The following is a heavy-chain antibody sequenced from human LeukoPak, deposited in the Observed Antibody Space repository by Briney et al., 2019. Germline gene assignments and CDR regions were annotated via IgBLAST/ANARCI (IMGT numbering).Heavy chain of an antibody. CDR3: ARRYSSNWPHFDY. Sequence: GESLKISCKGSGYSFTSYWIGWMRQMPGKGLEWMGIIYPGDSDTRYSPSFQGQVTISADKSISTAYLQWSSLKASDTAMYYCARRYSSNWPHFDYWGQGTLVTVSS. D-gene: IGHD6-13*01. CDR1: GYSFTSYW. J-gene: IGHJ4*02. V-gene: IGHV5-51*01. CDR2: IYPGDSDT.